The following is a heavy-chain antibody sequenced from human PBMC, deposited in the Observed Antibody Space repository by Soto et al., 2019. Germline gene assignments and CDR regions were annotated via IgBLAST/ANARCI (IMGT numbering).Heavy chain of an antibody. J-gene: IGHJ6*02. CDR2: ISSSSSYI. V-gene: IGHV3-21*02. D-gene: IGHD3-22*01. CDR1: GFTFSTYS. Sequence: EVQLLESGGGLVKPGGSLRLSCAASGFTFSTYSMNWVRQAPGKGLEWVSSISSSSSYIYYADSVKGRFTISRDNAKNSLYLQRNSLRAEDTAVYYCARYDSSGYYWPYYYYGMDVWGQGTTVTVSS. CDR3: ARYDSSGYYWPYYYYGMDV.